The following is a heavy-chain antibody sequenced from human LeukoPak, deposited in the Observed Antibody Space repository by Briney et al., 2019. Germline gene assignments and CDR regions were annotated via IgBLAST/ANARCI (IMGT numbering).Heavy chain of an antibody. CDR2: IYTSGST. CDR1: GGSISSGSYY. CDR3: ASYGSGWYSDYYYYMDV. Sequence: SETLSLTCTVSGGSISSGSYYWGWIRQPAGKGLEWIGRIYTSGSTNYNPSLKSRVTISVDTSKNQFSLKLSSVTAADTAVYYCASYGSGWYSDYYYYMDVWGKGTTVTVSS. V-gene: IGHV4-61*02. D-gene: IGHD6-19*01. J-gene: IGHJ6*03.